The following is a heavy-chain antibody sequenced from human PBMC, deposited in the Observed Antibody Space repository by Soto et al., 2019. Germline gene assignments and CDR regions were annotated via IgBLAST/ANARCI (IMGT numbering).Heavy chain of an antibody. Sequence: QVQLQESGPRLVKPSQTLSLTCTVSGYSISSGGYYWSWIRQPPGKGLEWIGYIYYSGNTYYNPSLKSRLTISLDTSMNQFSLRLTSVTAADTAVYFCARDGGAAALDYWGQGTLVTVAS. CDR2: IYYSGNT. J-gene: IGHJ4*02. CDR3: ARDGGAAALDY. CDR1: GYSISSGGYY. V-gene: IGHV4-30-4*01. D-gene: IGHD6-13*01.